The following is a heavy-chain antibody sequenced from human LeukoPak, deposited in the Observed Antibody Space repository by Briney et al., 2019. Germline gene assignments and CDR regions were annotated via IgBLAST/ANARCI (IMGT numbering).Heavy chain of an antibody. CDR1: GGTFNHYG. Sequence: ASVKVSCKASGGTFNHYGFNWVRQAPGQGLEWMGRIIPILGIANYAQKFQGRVTITADKSTSTAYMELSSLRSEDTAVYYCAREPFTMVRGVSEPAYGMDVWGQGTTVTVSS. J-gene: IGHJ6*02. CDR3: AREPFTMVRGVSEPAYGMDV. CDR2: IIPILGIA. V-gene: IGHV1-69*04. D-gene: IGHD3-10*01.